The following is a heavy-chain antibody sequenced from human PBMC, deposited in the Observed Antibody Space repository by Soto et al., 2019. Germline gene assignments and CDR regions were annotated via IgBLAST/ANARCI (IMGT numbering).Heavy chain of an antibody. D-gene: IGHD3-22*01. CDR3: ARDSGFTYWFDP. V-gene: IGHV1-69*04. CDR2: IIPILGIA. Sequence: SVKVSCKASGGTFSSYTISWVRQAPGQGLEWMGRIIPILGIANYAQKFQGRVTITTDTSTSTAYMELRSLRSDDTAVYYCARDSGFTYWFDPWGQGTLVTVSS. J-gene: IGHJ5*02. CDR1: GGTFSSYT.